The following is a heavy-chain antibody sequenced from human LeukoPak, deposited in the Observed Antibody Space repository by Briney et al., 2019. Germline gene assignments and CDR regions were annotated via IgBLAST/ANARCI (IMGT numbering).Heavy chain of an antibody. CDR1: GFTFSSYA. CDR2: ISGSGGST. D-gene: IGHD6-13*01. V-gene: IGHV3-23*01. J-gene: IGHJ5*02. CDR3: AKDRGAAAGHNWFDP. Sequence: GGSLRLSCAASGFTFSSYAMSWVRQAPGKGLEWVSAISGSGGSTYYADSVRGRFTISRDNSKNTLYLQMNSLRAEDTAVYYCAKDRGAAAGHNWFDPWGQGTLVTVSS.